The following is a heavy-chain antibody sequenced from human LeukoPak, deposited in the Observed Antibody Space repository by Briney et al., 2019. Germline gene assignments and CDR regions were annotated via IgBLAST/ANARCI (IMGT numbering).Heavy chain of an antibody. CDR1: GGTLNSYA. V-gene: IGHV1-69*13. J-gene: IGHJ5*01. Sequence: GASVKVPCKASGGTLNSYAFSWVRQAPGQGLEWMGGIIPILGTTNYAQKFQGRVTITADESTSTAYMELSSLRSEDTAVYHCARSGGYYDFWSGYYYNWFDSWGQGTLVTVSS. CDR3: ARSGGYYDFWSGYYYNWFDS. D-gene: IGHD3-3*01. CDR2: IIPILGTT.